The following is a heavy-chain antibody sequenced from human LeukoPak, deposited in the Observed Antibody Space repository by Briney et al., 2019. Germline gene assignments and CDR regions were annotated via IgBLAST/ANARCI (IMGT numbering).Heavy chain of an antibody. CDR2: ISSSGSTI. J-gene: IGHJ6*03. CDR1: GFTFSDFY. V-gene: IGHV3-11*04. D-gene: IGHD6-13*01. CDR3: ARGSSSWYRDYYYMDV. Sequence: GGSLRLSCAASGFTFSDFYMSWIRQAPGKGLEWVSYISSSGSTIYYADSVKGRFTISRDNAKNSLYLQMNSLRAEDTAVYYCARGSSSWYRDYYYMDVWGKGTTVTVSS.